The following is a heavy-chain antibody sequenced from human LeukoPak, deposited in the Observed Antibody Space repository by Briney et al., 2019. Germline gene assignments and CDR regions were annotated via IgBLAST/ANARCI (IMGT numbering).Heavy chain of an antibody. CDR3: VREAATDYYDSSGYYRQTEVFDA. D-gene: IGHD3-22*01. CDR2: IYYSGST. V-gene: IGHV4-61*01. CDR1: GGSVSSGSYY. Sequence: SETLSLTCTVSGGSVSSGSYYWSWIRQPPGKGLEWIGYIYYSGSTNYNPSLKSRVTISVDTSKNQFSLKLRSVTAADTAVYYCVREAATDYYDSSGYYRQTEVFDAWGQGTMVTVSS. J-gene: IGHJ3*01.